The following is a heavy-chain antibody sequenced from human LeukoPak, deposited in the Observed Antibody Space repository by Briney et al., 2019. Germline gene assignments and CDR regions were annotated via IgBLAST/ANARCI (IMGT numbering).Heavy chain of an antibody. Sequence: SGGSLRLSCAASGFTFSSYAMHWVRQAPGKGLEWVAVISYDGSNKYYADSVKGRFTISRDNSKNTLYLQMNSLRAEDTAVYYCANDPLFFYYGMDVWGQGTTVTVSS. J-gene: IGHJ6*02. CDR3: ANDPLFFYYGMDV. CDR1: GFTFSSYA. D-gene: IGHD3-10*01. V-gene: IGHV3-30-3*02. CDR2: ISYDGSNK.